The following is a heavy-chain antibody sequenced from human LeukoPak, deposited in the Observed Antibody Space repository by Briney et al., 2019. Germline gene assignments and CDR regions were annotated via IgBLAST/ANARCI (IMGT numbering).Heavy chain of an antibody. V-gene: IGHV3-49*03. D-gene: IGHD6-19*01. CDR2: IGSKAYGGTT. J-gene: IGHJ4*02. Sequence: GGSLRLSCTASGFTFGDYAMSWFRQAPGKGLEWVGFIGSKAYGGTTEYAASVKGRFTISRDDSKSIAYLQMNSLKTEDTAVYYCTRAGAVAGLRDWGQGTLVTVSS. CDR3: TRAGAVAGLRD. CDR1: GFTFGDYA.